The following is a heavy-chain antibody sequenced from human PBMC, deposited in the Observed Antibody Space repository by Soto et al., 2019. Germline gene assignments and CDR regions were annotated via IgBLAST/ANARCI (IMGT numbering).Heavy chain of an antibody. CDR2: IIPIFGTA. Sequence: AAVKVSCKASGGTFSSYAISWVRQAPGQGLEWMGGIIPIFGTANYAQKFQGRVTITADESTSTAYMELSSLRSEDTAVYYCARDLDSSSPYFACWGQGTLVTVSS. CDR3: ARDLDSSSPYFAC. CDR1: GGTFSSYA. D-gene: IGHD6-6*01. J-gene: IGHJ4*02. V-gene: IGHV1-69*13.